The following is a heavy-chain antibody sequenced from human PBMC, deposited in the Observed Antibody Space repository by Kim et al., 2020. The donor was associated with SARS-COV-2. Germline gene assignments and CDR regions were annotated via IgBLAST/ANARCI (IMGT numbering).Heavy chain of an antibody. Sequence: GGSLRLSCAASGFTVSSNYMSWVRQAPGKGLEWVSVIYSGGSPYYADSVKGRFTISRDNSKTTLYLQMNSLRAEDTAVYYCAREGLELPLSFDYWGQGTLVTVSS. CDR1: GFTVSSNY. CDR2: IYSGGSP. V-gene: IGHV3-66*01. CDR3: AREGLELPLSFDY. D-gene: IGHD1-7*01. J-gene: IGHJ4*02.